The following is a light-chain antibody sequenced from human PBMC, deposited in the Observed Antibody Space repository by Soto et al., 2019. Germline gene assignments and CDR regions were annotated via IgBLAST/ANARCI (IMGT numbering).Light chain of an antibody. J-gene: IGLJ1*01. Sequence: QSALTQPPSASGSPGQSVTISCTGTSSDVGGYNYVSWYQQHPGKAPKVMIYDVNKRPSGVPDRFSGSKSGNTASLTVSGLQDEDEADDYCSSHAGSDNPFVFGTGTKLTVL. CDR1: SSDVGGYNY. CDR2: DVN. CDR3: SSHAGSDNPFV. V-gene: IGLV2-8*01.